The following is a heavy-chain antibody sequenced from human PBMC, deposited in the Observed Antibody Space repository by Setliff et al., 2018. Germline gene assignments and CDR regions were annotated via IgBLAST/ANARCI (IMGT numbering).Heavy chain of an antibody. CDR2: IYYSGST. J-gene: IGHJ4*02. D-gene: IGHD5-12*01. Sequence: SETLSLTCTVSGGSISSSSYYWGWIRQPPGKGLEWIGSIYYSGSTYYSPSLKSRVTISVDTSKNQFSLKLSSVTAADTAVYYCARGRVEMATITPFDYWGQGTLVTVSS. CDR3: ARGRVEMATITPFDY. CDR1: GGSISSSSYY. V-gene: IGHV4-39*07.